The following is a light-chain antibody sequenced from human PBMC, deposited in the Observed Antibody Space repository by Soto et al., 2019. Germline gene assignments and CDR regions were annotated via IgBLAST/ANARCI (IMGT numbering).Light chain of an antibody. CDR1: QSVSSN. J-gene: IGKJ4*01. CDR2: GAS. V-gene: IGKV3-15*01. Sequence: EIVMTQSPATLSVSPGERATLSCRASQSVSSNLAGYQQKPGQAPRLLIYGASTRATGIPARFSGSGSGTEFTLTISSLQSEDFAVYYCQQYNNWPPPLTFGGGTKVEI. CDR3: QQYNNWPPPLT.